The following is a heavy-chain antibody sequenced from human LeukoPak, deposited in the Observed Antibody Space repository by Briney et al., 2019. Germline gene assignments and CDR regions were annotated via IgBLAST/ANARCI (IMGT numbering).Heavy chain of an antibody. CDR3: ANYYYDRSGYKN. V-gene: IGHV3-23*01. J-gene: IGHJ4*02. CDR1: GFIFRSYA. CDR2: ISSSGGRT. D-gene: IGHD3-22*01. Sequence: GGSLRLTCAASGFIFRSYAMSWVRQAPGKGLEWVSGISSSGGRTYYADSVKGRFTISRDNSTNTLYLQMNSLRAEDTAVYYCANYYYDRSGYKNWGQGTLVTVSS.